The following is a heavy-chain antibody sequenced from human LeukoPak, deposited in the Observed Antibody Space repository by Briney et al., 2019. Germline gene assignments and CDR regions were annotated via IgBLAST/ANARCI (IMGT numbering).Heavy chain of an antibody. V-gene: IGHV4-59*01. CDR3: VRGAGVRGYFDY. Sequence: PSETLSLTCAVSGGSISSYYWSWIRQPPGKGLEWIGYISYSGSTNYSPSLKSRVTMSVDTSKNQVSLKLTSVTAADTAVYYCVRGAGVRGYFDYWGQGTLVTVSS. CDR2: ISYSGST. D-gene: IGHD3-10*01. CDR1: GGSISSYY. J-gene: IGHJ4*02.